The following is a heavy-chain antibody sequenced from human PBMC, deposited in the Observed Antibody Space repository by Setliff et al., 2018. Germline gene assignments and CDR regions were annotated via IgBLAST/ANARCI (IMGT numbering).Heavy chain of an antibody. D-gene: IGHD6-13*01. CDR2: INPGGGSA. J-gene: IGHJ4*02. CDR1: GYTLSRHY. Sequence: SVKVSCKATGYTLSRHYMHWARQAPGQGLEWMGIINPGGGSASIVQKFQGRVTMTSDTSTSTVYMEVTGLTSEDTAVYYCARAGVAAADRKGLLKYWGQGTLVTVSS. CDR3: ARAGVAAADRKGLLKY. V-gene: IGHV1-46*01.